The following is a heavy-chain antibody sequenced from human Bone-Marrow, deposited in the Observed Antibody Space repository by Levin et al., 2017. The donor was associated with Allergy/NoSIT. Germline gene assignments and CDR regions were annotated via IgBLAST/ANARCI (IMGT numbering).Heavy chain of an antibody. CDR2: ISGSGGST. J-gene: IGHJ6*02. Sequence: RPGGSLRLSCAASGFTFSSYAMSWVRQAPGKGLEWVSAISGSGGSTYYADSVKGRFTISRDNSKNTLYLQMNSLRAEDTAVYYCAKDLYYYDFWSGYYTTAPDYYYGMDVWGQGTTVTVSS. V-gene: IGHV3-23*01. CDR3: AKDLYYYDFWSGYYTTAPDYYYGMDV. D-gene: IGHD3-3*01. CDR1: GFTFSSYA.